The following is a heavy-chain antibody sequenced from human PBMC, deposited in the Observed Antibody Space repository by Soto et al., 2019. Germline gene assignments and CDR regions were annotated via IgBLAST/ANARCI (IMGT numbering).Heavy chain of an antibody. Sequence: ASVKVSCKASGYTFTSYAMHWVRQAPGQRLEWMGWTNAGNGNTKYSQKFQGRVTITRDTSASTAYMELSSLRSEDTAVYYCARVSSSWYLNWFDPGAREPWSPSPQ. CDR1: GYTFTSYA. J-gene: IGHJ5*02. CDR3: ARVSSSWYLNWFDP. D-gene: IGHD6-13*01. CDR2: TNAGNGNT. V-gene: IGHV1-3*01.